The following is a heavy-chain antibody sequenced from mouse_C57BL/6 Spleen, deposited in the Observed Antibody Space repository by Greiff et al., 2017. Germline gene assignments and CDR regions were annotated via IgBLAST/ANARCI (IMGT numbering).Heavy chain of an antibody. D-gene: IGHD1-1*01. CDR2: ILPGSGST. Sequence: VQLQESGAELMQPGASVKLSCKATGYTFTGYWIEWVKQRPGHGLEWIGEILPGSGSTNYNETFKGKATFTADTSSSTAYMQLSSLTTKDSAIYYCAILRITTVVEAAMDYWGQGTSVTVSS. CDR1: GYTFTGYW. V-gene: IGHV1-9*01. CDR3: AILRITTVVEAAMDY. J-gene: IGHJ4*01.